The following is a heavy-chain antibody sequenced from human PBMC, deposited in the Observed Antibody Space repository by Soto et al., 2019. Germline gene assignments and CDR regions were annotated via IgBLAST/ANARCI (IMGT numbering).Heavy chain of an antibody. V-gene: IGHV1-18*01. CDR2: ISAYNGNT. D-gene: IGHD6-13*01. CDR1: GYRFTSYG. J-gene: IGHJ5*02. CDR3: ARDGAFFIAAAHQTTNWFDP. Sequence: ASVKVSCKASGYRFTSYGISWVRQAPGQGLEWMGWISAYNGNTNYAQKLEGRVTMTTDTSTSTAYMELRSLRSDDTAVYYCARDGAFFIAAAHQTTNWFDPWGQGTLVTVSS.